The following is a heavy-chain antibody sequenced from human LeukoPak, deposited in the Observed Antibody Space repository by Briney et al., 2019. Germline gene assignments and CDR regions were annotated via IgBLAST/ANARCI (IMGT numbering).Heavy chain of an antibody. D-gene: IGHD3-9*01. CDR2: ISGSGVTT. CDR1: GFTFSSYA. V-gene: IGHV3-23*01. CDR3: AKPDFDILTGSQSYFDY. Sequence: GGSLRLSCAASGFTFSSYAMNWVRQDPGRGLEWVSTISGSGVTTYYADSVKGRFTISRDNSANTLYLQMNTLRAEDTAVYYCAKPDFDILTGSQSYFDYWGQGTLVTVSS. J-gene: IGHJ4*02.